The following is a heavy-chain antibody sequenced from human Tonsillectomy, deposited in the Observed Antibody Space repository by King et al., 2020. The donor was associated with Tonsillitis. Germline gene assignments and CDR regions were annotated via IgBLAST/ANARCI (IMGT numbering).Heavy chain of an antibody. J-gene: IGHJ4*02. CDR2: ISYDGSNK. Sequence: VQLVESGGGVVQPGRSLRLSCEASGFTFSSYEMHWVRQAPGKGLEWVAVISYDGSNKDYADPVKGRFTISRDNSKNTLYLQMNSLRAEDTAVYYCATLGHGSGSYGLDYWGQGTLVPVPS. CDR1: GFTFSSYE. D-gene: IGHD3-10*01. V-gene: IGHV3-30*03. CDR3: ATLGHGSGSYGLDY.